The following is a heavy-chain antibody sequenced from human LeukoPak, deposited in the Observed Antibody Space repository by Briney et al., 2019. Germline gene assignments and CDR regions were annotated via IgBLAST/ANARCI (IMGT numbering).Heavy chain of an antibody. V-gene: IGHV1-2*02. CDR2: INPNSGGT. J-gene: IGHJ4*02. D-gene: IGHD3-10*01. CDR3: ARVYSLLPDHYGSGSYRFYDY. CDR1: GYTFTGYY. Sequence: ASVKVSCKASGYTFTGYYMHWVRQAPGQGLEWMGWINPNSGGTNYAQKFQGRVTMTRDTSISTAYMELSRLRSDDTAVYYCARVYSLLPDHYGSGSYRFYDYWGQGTLVTVSS.